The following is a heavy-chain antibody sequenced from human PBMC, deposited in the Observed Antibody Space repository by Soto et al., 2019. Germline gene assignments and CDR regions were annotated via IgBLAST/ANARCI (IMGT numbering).Heavy chain of an antibody. Sequence: ASLSVYWKASVGTFITCASRWVRQAPGQGLELMGIINPSGGSTSYAQKFQGRVTMTRDTSTSTVYMELSSLRSEDTAVYYCARGMRIYSDYWGQGTLVTVS. CDR1: VGTFITCA. CDR2: INPSGGST. V-gene: IGHV1-46*01. CDR3: ARGMRIYSDY. D-gene: IGHD2-15*01. J-gene: IGHJ4*02.